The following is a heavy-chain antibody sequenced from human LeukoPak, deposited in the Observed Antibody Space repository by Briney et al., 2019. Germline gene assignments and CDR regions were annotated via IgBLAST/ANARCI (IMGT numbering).Heavy chain of an antibody. D-gene: IGHD3-22*01. J-gene: IGHJ4*02. CDR2: LSGSGGST. CDR3: AKDKSPPYYDSSGYSDY. CDR1: GFTLSSYA. Sequence: GRSLRLSCAGSGFTLSSYAMRWGRQAPGKGREGVSGLSGSGGSTYYADSVKGRFTISRDNSKTTLYLQMNSLRAEDTAVYFCAKDKSPPYYDSSGYSDYWGQGTLVTVSS. V-gene: IGHV3-23*01.